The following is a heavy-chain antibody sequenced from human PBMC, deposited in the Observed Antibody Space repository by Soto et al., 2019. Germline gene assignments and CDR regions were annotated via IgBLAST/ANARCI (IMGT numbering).Heavy chain of an antibody. CDR1: GGTFSSYA. CDR3: ARVGDKTIFDY. Sequence: GASVNVSCTASGGTFSSYAISWVRQAPGQGLEWMGGIIPIFGTANYAQKFQGRVTITADESTSTAYMELSSLRSEDTAVYYCARVGDKTIFDYWGQGTLVTVSS. CDR2: IIPIFGTA. J-gene: IGHJ4*02. D-gene: IGHD2-21*02. V-gene: IGHV1-69*13.